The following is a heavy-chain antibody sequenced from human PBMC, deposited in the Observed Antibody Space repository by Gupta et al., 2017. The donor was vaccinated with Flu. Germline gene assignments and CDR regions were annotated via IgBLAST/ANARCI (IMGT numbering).Heavy chain of an antibody. CDR2: ISNDGNRK. V-gene: IGHV3-30-3*01. CDR3: VRDITGSYSVDY. Sequence: VRQAPGKGLEWVAVISNDGNRKYYADSVKGRFTTSRDDSKDVLFLQMSSLRTDDTAVYFCVRDITGSYSVDYWGQGTLVTVSS. J-gene: IGHJ4*02. D-gene: IGHD1-26*01.